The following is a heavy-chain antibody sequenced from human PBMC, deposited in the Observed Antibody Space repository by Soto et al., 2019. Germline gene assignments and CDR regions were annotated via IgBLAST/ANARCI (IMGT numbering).Heavy chain of an antibody. CDR1: GFTFSSYG. J-gene: IGHJ4*02. CDR2: IWYDGSNK. Sequence: GGSLRLSCAASGFTFSSYGMHWVRQAPGKGLEWVAIIWYDGSNKYYVDSVKGRFTISRDNSKDTLYLQMNSLRAEDTAVYYCARGGPSHSLAARRLDYWGQGTLVTVSS. V-gene: IGHV3-33*01. D-gene: IGHD6-6*01. CDR3: ARGGPSHSLAARRLDY.